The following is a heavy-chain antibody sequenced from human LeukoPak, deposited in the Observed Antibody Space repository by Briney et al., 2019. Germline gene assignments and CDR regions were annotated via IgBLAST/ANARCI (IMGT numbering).Heavy chain of an antibody. V-gene: IGHV3-30-3*01. CDR1: GFTFSSYA. Sequence: GGSLRLSCAASGFTFSSYAMHWVRQAPGKGLEWVAVISYDGSNKYYADSVNGRFTISRDNSKNTLYLQMNSLRAEDTAVYYCARGTPRLDFRGGNDYWGQGTLVTVSS. CDR2: ISYDGSNK. J-gene: IGHJ4*02. D-gene: IGHD3-16*01. CDR3: ARGTPRLDFRGGNDY.